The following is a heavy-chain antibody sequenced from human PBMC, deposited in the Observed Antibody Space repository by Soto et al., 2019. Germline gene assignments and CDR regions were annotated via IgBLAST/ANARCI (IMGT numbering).Heavy chain of an antibody. Sequence: EVQLVESGGGLVKPGGSLRLSCAASDFTITNAWMNWVRQAPGKGLEWVGRIKTKAEGGATDYAAPLKGRFTISRDDSRNTLCLQVNSLKSEDTAVYYCTTGSVEGVGSQGATVTVSS. CDR2: IKTKAEGGAT. J-gene: IGHJ6*02. CDR1: DFTITNAW. D-gene: IGHD2-15*01. V-gene: IGHV3-15*07. CDR3: TTGSVEGV.